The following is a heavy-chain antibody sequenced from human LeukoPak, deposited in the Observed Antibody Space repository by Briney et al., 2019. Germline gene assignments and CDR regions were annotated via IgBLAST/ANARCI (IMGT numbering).Heavy chain of an antibody. CDR2: ISSSGSTI. CDR1: GFIFPNAF. CDR3: AELGITMIGGV. V-gene: IGHV3-48*04. D-gene: IGHD3-10*02. Sequence: AGGSLRLSCAASGFIFPNAFMNWVRQAPGKGLEWVSYISSSGSTIYYADSVKGRFTISRDNAKNSLYLQMNGLRAEDTAVYYCAELGITMIGGVWGKGTTVTISS. J-gene: IGHJ6*04.